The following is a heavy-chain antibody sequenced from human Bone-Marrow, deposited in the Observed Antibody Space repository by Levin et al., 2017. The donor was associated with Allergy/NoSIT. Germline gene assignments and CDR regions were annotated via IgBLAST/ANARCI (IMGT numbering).Heavy chain of an antibody. J-gene: IGHJ4*02. D-gene: IGHD1-26*01. CDR3: ARDQGSGSYYASPFFDY. CDR1: GFTFSDYY. V-gene: IGHV3-11*01. CDR2: ISSSGSTI. Sequence: GESLKISCAASGFTFSDYYMSWIRQAPGKGLEWVSYISSSGSTIYYADSVKGRFTISRDNAKNSLYLQMNSLRAEDTAVYYCARDQGSGSYYASPFFDYWGQGTLVTVSS.